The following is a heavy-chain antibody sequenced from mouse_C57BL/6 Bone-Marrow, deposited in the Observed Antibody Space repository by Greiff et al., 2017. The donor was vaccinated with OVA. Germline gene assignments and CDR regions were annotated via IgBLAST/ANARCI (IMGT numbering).Heavy chain of an antibody. D-gene: IGHD1-1*01. J-gene: IGHJ4*01. CDR1: GYTFTSYW. Sequence: QVQLKQPGAELVKPGASVKLSCKASGYTFTSYWMQWVKQRPGQGLEWIGEIDPSDSYTNYNQKFKGKATLTVDTSSSTAYMQLSSLTSEDSAVYYCAKGGLLRYVDYWGQGTSVTVSS. CDR2: IDPSDSYT. CDR3: AKGGLLRYVDY. V-gene: IGHV1-50*01.